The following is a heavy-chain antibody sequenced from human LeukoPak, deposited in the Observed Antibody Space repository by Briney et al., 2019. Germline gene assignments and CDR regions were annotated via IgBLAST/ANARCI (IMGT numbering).Heavy chain of an antibody. D-gene: IGHD1-14*01. CDR1: NFSIGRGYY. CDR3: ARVPHRRPNNWFDP. Sequence: SETLSLTCTVSNFSIGRGYYWAWIRQPPGQGLEWIANMFHSGTTFYNPSPRSRVTLSIDTSKNQFSLRLSSVTAAATAVYYWARVPHRRPNNWFDPWGQGTLGTVSS. J-gene: IGHJ5*02. V-gene: IGHV4-38-2*02. CDR2: MFHSGTT.